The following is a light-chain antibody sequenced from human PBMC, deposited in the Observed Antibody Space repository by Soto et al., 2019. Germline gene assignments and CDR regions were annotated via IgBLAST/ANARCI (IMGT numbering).Light chain of an antibody. V-gene: IGKV4-1*01. CDR1: QSVLYSSNNKNY. CDR2: WAS. J-gene: IGKJ4*01. Sequence: DIVMTQSPDSLAVSLGERATINCKSSQSVLYSSNNKNYLGWYQQKVGQPPKLLIYWASTRESGVPDRFSGSGSGTDFTLTISSLQAEDVAVYYCQQYYSKPLTFGRDTKVQIK. CDR3: QQYYSKPLT.